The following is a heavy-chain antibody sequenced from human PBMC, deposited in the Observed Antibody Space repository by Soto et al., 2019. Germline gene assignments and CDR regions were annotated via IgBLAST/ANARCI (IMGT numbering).Heavy chain of an antibody. CDR1: GGAITRGTTYS. J-gene: IGHJ5*02. CDR2: ISHTGST. D-gene: IGHD3-10*01. CDR3: DRAVNPYFGTGFDT. Sequence: SETLSLTCAVSGGAITRGTTYSWSWIRQPPGKGLEWIGSISHTGSTSYNPSLKSRVSVSVDKSKNQFSLKLSSVTAADMDVYYCDRAVNPYFGTGFDTLGQGTLVTVSS. V-gene: IGHV4-30-2*01.